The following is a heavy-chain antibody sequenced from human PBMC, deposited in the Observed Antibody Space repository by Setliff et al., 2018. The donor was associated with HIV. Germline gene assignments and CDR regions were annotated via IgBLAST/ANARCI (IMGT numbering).Heavy chain of an antibody. CDR2: ISGSGGNT. D-gene: IGHD2-15*01. CDR1: GFTFMNYA. J-gene: IGHJ4*02. V-gene: IGHV3-23*01. CDR3: AKRWGTEGCSGGNCYSGFHY. Sequence: GGSLRLSCAASGFTFMNYAMSWVRQAPGKGLAWVSTISGSGGNTYHADSVKGRFTISRDNSNNMLFLQMNSLRTGDTALYYCAKRWGTEGCSGGNCYSGFHYWGQGTLVTVSS.